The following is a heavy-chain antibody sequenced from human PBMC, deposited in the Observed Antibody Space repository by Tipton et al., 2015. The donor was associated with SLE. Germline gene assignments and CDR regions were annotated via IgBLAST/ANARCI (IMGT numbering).Heavy chain of an antibody. CDR2: IRYDGSNK. CDR3: AKGPWGGGSYDAFDI. Sequence: SLRLSCAASGFTFSDYYMSWIRQAPGKGLEWVAFIRYDGSNKYYADSVKGRFTISRDNSKNTLYLQMNSLRAEDTAVYYCAKGPWGGGSYDAFDIWGQGTMVTVSS. J-gene: IGHJ3*02. CDR1: GFTFSDYY. D-gene: IGHD3-16*01. V-gene: IGHV3-30*02.